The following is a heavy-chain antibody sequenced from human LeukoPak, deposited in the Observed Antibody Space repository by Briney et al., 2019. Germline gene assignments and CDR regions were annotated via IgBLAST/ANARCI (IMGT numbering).Heavy chain of an antibody. V-gene: IGHV3-7*04. CDR2: IKQDGSKK. Sequence: GGSLRLSCAASGFTLSTYWMTWVRQAPGKGLEWVANIKQDGSKKSYVDSVKGRFTISRDNAKNSLYLQMNSLRAEDTAIYYCTRVGYIDEGIDYWGQGTLVTVSS. CDR3: TRVGYIDEGIDY. J-gene: IGHJ4*02. CDR1: GFTLSTYW. D-gene: IGHD5-24*01.